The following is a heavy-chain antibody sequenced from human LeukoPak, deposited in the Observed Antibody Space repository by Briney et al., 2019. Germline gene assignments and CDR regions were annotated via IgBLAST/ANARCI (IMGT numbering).Heavy chain of an antibody. CDR1: GFTFDDYA. V-gene: IGHV3-9*01. D-gene: IGHD6-13*01. J-gene: IGHJ4*02. CDR2: ISWNSDSI. Sequence: PGGSLRLSCAASGFTFDDYAMHWARQAPGKGLEWVSGISWNSDSIGYADSVKGRFTISRDNAKNSLYLQMNSLRAEDTALYYCAKDWGNSWYFSDYWGQGTLVTVSS. CDR3: AKDWGNSWYFSDY.